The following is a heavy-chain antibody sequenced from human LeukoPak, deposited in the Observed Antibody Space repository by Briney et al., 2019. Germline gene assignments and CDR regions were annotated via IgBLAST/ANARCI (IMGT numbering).Heavy chain of an antibody. CDR1: GGSISGNY. Sequence: SETLSLTCTVSGGSISGNYWSRIRQPPGKGLEWIGYIYYSGSTTYKPSLKSRVTMSVDTSKNQFSLKLNSVTAADTAVYYCAREAYYGLDVWGLGTTVTVSS. CDR3: AREAYYGLDV. CDR2: IYYSGST. V-gene: IGHV4-59*01. J-gene: IGHJ6*02.